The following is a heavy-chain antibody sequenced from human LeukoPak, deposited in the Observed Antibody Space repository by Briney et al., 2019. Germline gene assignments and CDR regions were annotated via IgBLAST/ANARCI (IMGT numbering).Heavy chain of an antibody. D-gene: IGHD5-18*01. Sequence: GGSLRLSCAASEFDFSFYWMTWVRQAPGKGLEWVANILPDGSKKYYLDSVKGRYTISRDNAKNALWLQMNSLRVEDTALYYCARGGSTYGAVSVSWGQGTPVTVSS. CDR2: ILPDGSKK. J-gene: IGHJ5*02. CDR1: EFDFSFYW. V-gene: IGHV3-7*01. CDR3: ARGGSTYGAVSVS.